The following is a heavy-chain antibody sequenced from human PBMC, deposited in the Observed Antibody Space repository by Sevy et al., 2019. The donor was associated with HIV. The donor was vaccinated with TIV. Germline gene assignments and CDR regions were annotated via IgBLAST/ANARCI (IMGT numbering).Heavy chain of an antibody. Sequence: SETLSLTCEVSGDSITSGYYWGWIRQPPGKGLEWIGTIYHSGSTYYNPSLKSRVTISVDTSKNQFSLKLNSVTAADTALYYCARSNKERWRLGYYYYYMDVWGKGTTVTVSS. CDR3: ARSNKERWRLGYYYYYMDV. CDR2: IYHSGST. D-gene: IGHD6-19*01. J-gene: IGHJ6*03. V-gene: IGHV4-38-2*01. CDR1: GDSITSGYY.